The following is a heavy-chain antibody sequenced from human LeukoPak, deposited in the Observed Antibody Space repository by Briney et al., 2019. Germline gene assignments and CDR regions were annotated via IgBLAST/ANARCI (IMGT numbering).Heavy chain of an antibody. CDR3: ARGGDYDTLTGYLPSNWFDP. J-gene: IGHJ5*02. Sequence: ASVKVSRKPSRGTFSSYAISWVRQAPGQGREWVGGIIPMFGTANYAQKFQGRVTITADKSTSTAYMELSSLRSEDTAVYYCARGGDYDTLTGYLPSNWFDPWGQGTLVTVSS. V-gene: IGHV1-69*06. CDR1: RGTFSSYA. CDR2: IIPMFGTA. D-gene: IGHD3-9*01.